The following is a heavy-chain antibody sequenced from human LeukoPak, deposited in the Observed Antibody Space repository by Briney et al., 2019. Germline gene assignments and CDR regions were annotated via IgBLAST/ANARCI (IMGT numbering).Heavy chain of an antibody. J-gene: IGHJ4*02. CDR2: IDHSGST. CDR1: GYSISSGYY. V-gene: IGHV4-38-2*02. CDR3: ARHRSKWLQSSFDY. Sequence: PSETLSLTCTVSGYSISSGYYWGWIRQPPGKGLEWTGSIDHSGSTYYNPSLKSRITISLDTSKNQFSLNLSSVTAADTAVYYCARHRSKWLQSSFDYWGQGTLVTVSS. D-gene: IGHD5-24*01.